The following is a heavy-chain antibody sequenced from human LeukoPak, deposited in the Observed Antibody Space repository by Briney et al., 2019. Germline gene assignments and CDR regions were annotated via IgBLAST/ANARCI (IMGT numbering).Heavy chain of an antibody. J-gene: IGHJ4*02. D-gene: IGHD6-19*01. CDR2: INHSGST. Sequence: PSETLSLTCAVYGGSFSGYYWSWIRQPPGKGLEWIGEINHSGSTNYNPSLKSRVTISVDTSKNQFSLKLSSVTAADTAVYYCARVGSGWAIYYFDYWGQGTLVTVSS. CDR3: ARVGSGWAIYYFDY. CDR1: GGSFSGYY. V-gene: IGHV4-34*01.